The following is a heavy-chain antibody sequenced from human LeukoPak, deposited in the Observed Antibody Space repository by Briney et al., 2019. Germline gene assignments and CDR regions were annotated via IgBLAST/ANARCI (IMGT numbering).Heavy chain of an antibody. V-gene: IGHV4-59*12. CDR1: GGSISSYY. Sequence: SETLSLTCTVSGGSISSYYWSWLRQPPGKALEWIGNIFYSGSTYYSPSLKSRVTISLDTSRNQFSLKLNSVTAADTAVYYCAKSNGYGLIDIWGQGTMVTVSS. D-gene: IGHD3-10*01. CDR2: IFYSGST. J-gene: IGHJ3*02. CDR3: AKSNGYGLIDI.